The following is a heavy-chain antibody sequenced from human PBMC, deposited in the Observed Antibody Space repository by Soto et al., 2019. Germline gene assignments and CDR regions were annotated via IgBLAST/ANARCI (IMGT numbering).Heavy chain of an antibody. D-gene: IGHD2-15*01. V-gene: IGHV3-48*02. CDR3: ARDLVVVFPTTTRLDAFDI. CDR2: ISSGSSTT. Sequence: GWSLRLSCAASGFTFSIYSMNWVRQAPGKGLEWVSYISSGSSTTYYADSVKGRFTISRDNAKNSLYLQMNSLRDEDTAVYYCARDLVVVFPTTTRLDAFDIWGQGTMVTVSS. CDR1: GFTFSIYS. J-gene: IGHJ3*02.